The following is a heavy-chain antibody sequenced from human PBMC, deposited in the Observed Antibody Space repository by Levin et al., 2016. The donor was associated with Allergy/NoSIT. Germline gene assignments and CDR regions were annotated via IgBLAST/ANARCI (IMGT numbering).Heavy chain of an antibody. CDR3: ARHIGYDFWSGYRVDAFDI. Sequence: WIRQPPGKGLEWIGSIYYSGSTYYNPSLKSRVTISVDTSKNQFSLKLSSVTAADTAVYYCARHIGYDFWSGYRVDAFDIWGQGTMVTVSS. V-gene: IGHV4-39*01. J-gene: IGHJ3*02. CDR2: IYYSGST. D-gene: IGHD3-3*01.